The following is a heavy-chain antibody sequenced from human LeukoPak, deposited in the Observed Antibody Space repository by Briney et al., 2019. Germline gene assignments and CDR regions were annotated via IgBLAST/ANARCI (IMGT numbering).Heavy chain of an antibody. CDR2: LSDTGDST. V-gene: IGHV3-23*01. D-gene: IGHD2-15*01. Sequence: GGSLRLSCAASGLTLSNHPMYWVRQAPGKGLEWASSLSDTGDSTHYADSVKGRFTISRDSARSALYLQMNSLRAEDTAVYYCAKGDCSSGSCYFDYWGQGSQVTVSS. J-gene: IGHJ4*02. CDR3: AKGDCSSGSCYFDY. CDR1: GLTLSNHP.